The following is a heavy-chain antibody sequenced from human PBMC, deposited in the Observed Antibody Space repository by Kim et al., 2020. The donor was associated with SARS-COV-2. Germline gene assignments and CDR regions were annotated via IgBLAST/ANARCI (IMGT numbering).Heavy chain of an antibody. CDR1: GGSIYNFY. CDR2: IFSNGDT. V-gene: IGHV4-59*01. J-gene: IGHJ4*02. CDR3: ARAAGASSRVDY. D-gene: IGHD6-13*01. Sequence: SETLSLTCTVSGGSIYNFYWSWIRQSPGKGFQWVGYIFSNGDTDYNPSLKSRVTMSVDTSKNQFSLNLRSVTTADTAVYYCARAAGASSRVDYWGQGTPV.